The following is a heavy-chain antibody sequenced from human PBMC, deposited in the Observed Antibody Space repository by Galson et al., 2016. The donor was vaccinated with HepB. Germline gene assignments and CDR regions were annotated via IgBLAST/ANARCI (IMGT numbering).Heavy chain of an antibody. D-gene: IGHD3-10*02. CDR2: ISSSNYI. J-gene: IGHJ4*02. CDR3: ARRNEDCPPVGCSVDY. Sequence: SLRLSCAVSGFTFSSYGMHWVRQAPGKGLEWVSSISSSNYIYYADSVKGRFTISRDNAKNSLYLQMNSLRADDTAVYYCARRNEDCPPVGCSVDYWGQGTLVSVSS. V-gene: IGHV3-21*01. CDR1: GFTFSSYG.